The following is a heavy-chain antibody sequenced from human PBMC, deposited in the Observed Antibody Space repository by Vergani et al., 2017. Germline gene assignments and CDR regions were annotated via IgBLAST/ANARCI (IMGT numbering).Heavy chain of an antibody. J-gene: IGHJ4*02. CDR2: IRSKANDYAT. CDR3: TSRGLYVGPTQRYSDY. D-gene: IGHD1-26*01. Sequence: EELLVQSGGGLVQPGGSLKLSCVASGFTFSVSAIHWARQSSGKGLEWLGRIRSKANDYATEYCVSVRGRFTISRDDSTYTAYLQMQNLRLDDTAVYYCTSRGLYVGPTQRYSDYWGQGSLVTVSS. CDR1: GFTFSVSA. V-gene: IGHV3-73*02.